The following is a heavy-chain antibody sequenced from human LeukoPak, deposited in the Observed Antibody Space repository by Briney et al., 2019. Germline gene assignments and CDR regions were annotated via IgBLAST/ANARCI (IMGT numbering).Heavy chain of an antibody. V-gene: IGHV4-39*01. D-gene: IGHD3-22*01. CDR1: GGSISSSSYY. CDR3: ARQEYYYDSSGYSYAFDI. Sequence: SETLSLTGTVSGGSISSSSYYWGWIRQPPGKGLEWIGSIYYSGSTYYNPSLKSRVTISVDTSKNQFSLKPSSVTAADTAVYYCARQEYYYDSSGYSYAFDIWGQGTMVTVSP. J-gene: IGHJ3*02. CDR2: IYYSGST.